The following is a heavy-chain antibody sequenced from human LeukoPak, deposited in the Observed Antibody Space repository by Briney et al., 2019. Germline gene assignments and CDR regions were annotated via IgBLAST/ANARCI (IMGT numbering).Heavy chain of an antibody. CDR1: GFTFSSYS. J-gene: IGHJ4*02. V-gene: IGHV3-23*01. D-gene: IGHD7-27*01. Sequence: GGSLRLSCAASGFTFSSYSMNWVRQALGKGLEWLSGVSPPGGGTYYADSVKGRFTISRDDSKNTLSLQMNSLRVEDTAVYYCARDLAWGAFDYWGQGTLVTVSS. CDR3: ARDLAWGAFDY. CDR2: VSPPGGGT.